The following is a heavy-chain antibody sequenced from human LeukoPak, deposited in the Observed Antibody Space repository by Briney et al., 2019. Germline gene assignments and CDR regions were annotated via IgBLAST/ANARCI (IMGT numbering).Heavy chain of an antibody. J-gene: IGHJ4*02. V-gene: IGHV4-34*01. Sequence: GSLRLSCAASGFTFSTYWMNWVRQAPGKGLEWIGEINHSGSTNYNPSLKSRVTISVDTSKNQFSLKLSSVTAADTAVYYCARGLTGSRRYFDSWGQGTLLTVSS. D-gene: IGHD3-10*01. CDR1: GFTFSTYW. CDR3: ARGLTGSRRYFDS. CDR2: INHSGST.